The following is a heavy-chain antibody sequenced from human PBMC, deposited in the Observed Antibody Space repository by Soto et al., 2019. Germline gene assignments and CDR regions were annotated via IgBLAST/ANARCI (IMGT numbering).Heavy chain of an antibody. Sequence: SETLSLTCTVSGGSISSGDYYWSWIRQPPGKGLEWIGYIYYSGSTYYNPSLKSRVTISVDTSKNQFSLKLRSVTAADTAVYYCARGLSLPVPGSYYNVLDDWGQGTLVTVSS. J-gene: IGHJ4*02. V-gene: IGHV4-30-4*01. CDR2: IYYSGST. D-gene: IGHD3-10*01. CDR1: GGSISSGDYY. CDR3: ARGLSLPVPGSYYNVLDD.